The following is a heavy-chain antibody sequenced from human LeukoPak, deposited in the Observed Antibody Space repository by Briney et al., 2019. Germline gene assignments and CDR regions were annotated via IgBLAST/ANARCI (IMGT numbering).Heavy chain of an antibody. CDR2: IYYSGST. V-gene: IGHV4-59*01. CDR1: GGSISSYY. D-gene: IGHD3-16*02. J-gene: IGHJ4*02. Sequence: SETLSLTCTVSGGSISSYYWSWIRQPPGKGLEWIGYIYYSGSTNYNPSLKSRVTISVDTSKNQFSLKLSSVTAADTAVYYCAREGGSYRPLDYSGQGTLVTVPS. CDR3: AREGGSYRPLDY.